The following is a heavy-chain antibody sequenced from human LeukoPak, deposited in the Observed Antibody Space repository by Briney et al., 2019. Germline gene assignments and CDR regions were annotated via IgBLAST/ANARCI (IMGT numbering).Heavy chain of an antibody. CDR1: GGTFSSYA. V-gene: IGHV1-69*13. CDR3: ARERFYSSGSYNNRIDN. J-gene: IGHJ4*02. Sequence: ASVKVSCKASGGTFSSYAISWVRQAPGQGLEWMGGIIPIFGTANYAQKFQGRVTITADESTSTAYMELSSLRSEDTAVYYCARERFYSSGSYNNRIDNWGQGTLVTVSS. CDR2: IIPIFGTA. D-gene: IGHD3-10*01.